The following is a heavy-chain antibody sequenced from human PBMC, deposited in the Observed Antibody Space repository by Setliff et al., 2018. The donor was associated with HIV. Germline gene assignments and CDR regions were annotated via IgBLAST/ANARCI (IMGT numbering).Heavy chain of an antibody. CDR1: GYTFTTYS. CDR3: ARGGLLFGMMNYFDS. J-gene: IGHJ4*02. CDR2: ISPSGGGT. Sequence: AASVKVSCKASGYTFTTYSIYWVRQAPGQGLEWMGIISPSGGGTRDAQKFQGRISMTRDTSTSTVYMELSSLRSEDTAVYYCARGGLLFGMMNYFDSWGKGTLVTVSS. D-gene: IGHD2-21*02. V-gene: IGHV1-46*01.